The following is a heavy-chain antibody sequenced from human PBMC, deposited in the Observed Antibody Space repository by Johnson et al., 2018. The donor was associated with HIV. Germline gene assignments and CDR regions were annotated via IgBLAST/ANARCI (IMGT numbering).Heavy chain of an antibody. J-gene: IGHJ3*02. CDR1: GYTFSSYA. V-gene: IGHV3-30*14. D-gene: IGHD2-15*01. CDR3: AREGYCSGGSCYANAFDI. CDR2: IYSGGST. Sequence: QVQLVESGGGVVQPGRSLRLSCAASGYTFSSYAMHWVRQAPGKGLEWVAVIYSGGSTYYADSVKGRFTISRDNSKNTLYLQMNSLRAGDTAVYYCAREGYCSGGSCYANAFDIWGQGTMVTVSS.